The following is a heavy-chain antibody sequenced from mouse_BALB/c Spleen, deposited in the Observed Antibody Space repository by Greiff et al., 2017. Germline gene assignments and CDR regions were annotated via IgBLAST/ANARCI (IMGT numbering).Heavy chain of an antibody. Sequence: EVQGVESGGGLVKPGGSLKLSCAASGFTFSDYYMYWVRQTPEKRLEWVATISDGGSYTYYPDSVKGRFTISRDNAKNNLYLQMSSLKSEDTAMYYCARDRDYYGSRTGFAYWGQGTLVTVSA. CDR3: ARDRDYYGSRTGFAY. J-gene: IGHJ3*01. CDR1: GFTFSDYY. V-gene: IGHV5-4*02. D-gene: IGHD1-1*01. CDR2: ISDGGSYT.